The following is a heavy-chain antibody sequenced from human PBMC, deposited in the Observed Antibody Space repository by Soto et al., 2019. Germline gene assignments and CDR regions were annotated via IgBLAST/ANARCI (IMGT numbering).Heavy chain of an antibody. J-gene: IGHJ4*02. CDR3: ARLGIGSGTPEFHY. Sequence: SETLSLTCTVSGGSISSYFWSWIRQPPGKGLEWIAHISYSGSTTYNPSLKSRVTMSVDTSRNQFSLKLTSVTAADTAVYYCARLGIGSGTPEFHYWGQGTLVTVSS. D-gene: IGHD3-10*01. CDR2: ISYSGST. CDR1: GGSISSYF. V-gene: IGHV4-59*08.